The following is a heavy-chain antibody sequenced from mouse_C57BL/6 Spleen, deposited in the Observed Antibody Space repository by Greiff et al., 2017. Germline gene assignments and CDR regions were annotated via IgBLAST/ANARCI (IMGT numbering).Heavy chain of an antibody. CDR2: IYPGSGST. Sequence: VKLMESGAELVKPGASVKMSCKASGYTFTSYWITWVKQRPGQGLEWIGDIYPGSGSTNYNEKFKSKATMTVDTSSSTAFMQLSSLTAEDAAVYYCASSSTTVVGDYWGQGTTLTVSS. J-gene: IGHJ2*01. CDR1: GYTFTSYW. D-gene: IGHD1-1*01. CDR3: ASSSTTVVGDY. V-gene: IGHV1-55*01.